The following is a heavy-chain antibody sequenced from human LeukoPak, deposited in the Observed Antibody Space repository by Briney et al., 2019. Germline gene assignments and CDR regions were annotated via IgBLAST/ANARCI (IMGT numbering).Heavy chain of an antibody. V-gene: IGHV3-74*01. CDR2: IDRDGSRI. CDR1: VFTFSSYG. J-gene: IGHJ4*02. CDR3: VRGNDYGGPHY. Sequence: GESLRLSWAVAVFTFSSYGVHWVRKAPGKGLVWVLRIDRDGSRINYADSVKGRFTISRDNGKNTLFLQMNSLRAEDAAVYYCVRGNDYGGPHYWGQGTLVTVSS. D-gene: IGHD4-23*01.